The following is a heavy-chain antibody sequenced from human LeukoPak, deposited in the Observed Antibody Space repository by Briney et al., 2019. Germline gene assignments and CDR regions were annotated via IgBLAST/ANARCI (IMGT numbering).Heavy chain of an antibody. Sequence: GGSLRLSCAASGFTFSSYGMHWVRQAPGKGLEWVAFIRYDGSNKYYADSVKGRFTISRDNSKNTLYLQMNGLRAEDTAVYYCAKRSDDYFDYWGQGTLVTVSS. CDR2: IRYDGSNK. CDR3: AKRSDDYFDY. J-gene: IGHJ4*02. V-gene: IGHV3-30*02. CDR1: GFTFSSYG.